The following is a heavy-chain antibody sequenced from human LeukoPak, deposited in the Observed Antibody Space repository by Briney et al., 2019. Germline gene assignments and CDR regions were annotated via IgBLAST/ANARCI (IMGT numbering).Heavy chain of an antibody. D-gene: IGHD6-19*01. Sequence: ASVKVSCKASGYTFTGYYMHWVRQAPGQGLEWMGWINPNSGGTNYAQKFQGRVTMTRDTSISTAYMELSRLRSDDTAVYYCARAKYSSGWYEWNGDFDYWGQGTLVTVSS. V-gene: IGHV1-2*02. CDR2: INPNSGGT. CDR3: ARAKYSSGWYEWNGDFDY. J-gene: IGHJ4*02. CDR1: GYTFTGYY.